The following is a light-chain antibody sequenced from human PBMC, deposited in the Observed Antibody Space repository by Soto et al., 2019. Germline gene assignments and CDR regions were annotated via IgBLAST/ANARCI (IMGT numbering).Light chain of an antibody. V-gene: IGKV3-11*01. CDR3: QQRSSWPPT. CDR1: QSVSSY. CDR2: DAS. J-gene: IGKJ4*01. Sequence: EIVLTQSPATLSLSPGERATLSCRASQSVSSYLAWYQQKPGQAPRLLIYDASNRATGIPARFSGSGSGTDFTLTISSVEPEDFALYYCQQRSSWPPTFGGGTKVETK.